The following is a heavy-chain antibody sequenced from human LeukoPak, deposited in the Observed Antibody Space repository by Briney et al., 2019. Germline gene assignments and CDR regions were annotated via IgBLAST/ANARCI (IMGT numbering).Heavy chain of an antibody. CDR1: GGTFSSYA. V-gene: IGHV1-69*05. Sequence: SVKVSCKASGGTFSSYAVSWVRQAPGQGLEWMGGIIAIFGTANYAQKFQGRVTITTDESTSTAYMELSSLRSQDTAVYYCASLSPAYCGGDCLRGPGWDAFDIWGQGTMVTVSS. CDR2: IIAIFGTA. CDR3: ASLSPAYCGGDCLRGPGWDAFDI. J-gene: IGHJ3*02. D-gene: IGHD2-21*02.